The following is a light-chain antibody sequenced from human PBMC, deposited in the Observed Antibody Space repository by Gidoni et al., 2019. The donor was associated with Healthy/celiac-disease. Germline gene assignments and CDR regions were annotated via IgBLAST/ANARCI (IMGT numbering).Light chain of an antibody. CDR1: SSNIGNNY. Sequence: QSVLTQPPSVSAAPGQKVLISCSGSSSNIGNNYVSWYQPLPGTAPKLLIYDNNKRPSGIPDRFSGSKSGTSATLGITGLQTGDEADYYCGTWDSSLSAVVFGGGTKLTVL. CDR2: DNN. V-gene: IGLV1-51*01. J-gene: IGLJ2*01. CDR3: GTWDSSLSAVV.